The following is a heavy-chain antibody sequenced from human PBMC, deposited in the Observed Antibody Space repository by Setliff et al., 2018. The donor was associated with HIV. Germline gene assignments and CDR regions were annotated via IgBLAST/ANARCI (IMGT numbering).Heavy chain of an antibody. D-gene: IGHD6-19*01. CDR2: IDHTGSA. CDR3: ARGPRVFAAVVETPFAF. Sequence: SETLSLTCAVSGGSFSAYYWSWIRQSPHKGLEWIGEIDHTGSAYYNPSLISRVTISVDTSKNRFSLKLSSVTAADTALYYCARGPRVFAAVVETPFAFWGQGTRVTVSS. CDR1: GGSFSAYY. V-gene: IGHV4-34*01. J-gene: IGHJ4*02.